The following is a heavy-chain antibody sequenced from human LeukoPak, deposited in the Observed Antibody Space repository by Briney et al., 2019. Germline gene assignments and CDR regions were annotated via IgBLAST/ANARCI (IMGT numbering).Heavy chain of an antibody. D-gene: IGHD3-10*01. CDR1: GGSISSSSYY. CDR3: ARGRRYYGSGRRGVAFDI. J-gene: IGHJ3*02. V-gene: IGHV4-39*01. CDR2: IYYSGST. Sequence: SETLSLTCTVSGGSISSSSYYWGWIRQPPGKGLEWIGSIYYSGSTYYNPSLKSRVTISVDTSKNQFSLKLSSVTAADTAVYYCARGRRYYGSGRRGVAFDIWGQGTMVTVSS.